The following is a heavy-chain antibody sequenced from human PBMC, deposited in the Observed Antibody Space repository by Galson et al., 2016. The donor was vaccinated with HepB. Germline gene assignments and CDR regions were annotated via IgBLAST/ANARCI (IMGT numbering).Heavy chain of an antibody. CDR1: RFTVSSNY. Sequence: SLRLSCAASRFTVSSNYMSWVRQAPGKGLEWVSVIYSGGSTYYADSVKGRFTISRDNSKNRPDLQMNRLGVEDTAVYYCAKDRTVAPGNVCWFDPWGQGTLVTVSS. CDR2: IYSGGST. V-gene: IGHV3-53*01. J-gene: IGHJ5*02. CDR3: AKDRTVAPGNVCWFDP. D-gene: IGHD1-1*01.